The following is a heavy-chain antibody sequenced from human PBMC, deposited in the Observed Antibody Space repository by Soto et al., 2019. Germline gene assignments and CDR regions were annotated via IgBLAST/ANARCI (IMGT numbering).Heavy chain of an antibody. D-gene: IGHD2-8*01. CDR3: ARPKGVGLVVDAFDI. J-gene: IGHJ3*02. Sequence: QVQLVQSGAEVKKPGSSVKVSCKVSGDTFNSHAITWVRQAPGQGLEWMGRIIPMFGTANYAQKFQGRVTITADTSTSTAYMELRSLRSEDTAVYYCARPKGVGLVVDAFDIWGQGTMVTVSS. V-gene: IGHV1-69*06. CDR2: IIPMFGTA. CDR1: GDTFNSHA.